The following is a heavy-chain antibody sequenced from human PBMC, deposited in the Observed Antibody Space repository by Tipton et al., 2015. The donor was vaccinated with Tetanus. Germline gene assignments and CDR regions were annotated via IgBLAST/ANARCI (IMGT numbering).Heavy chain of an antibody. Sequence: RSLRLSCAASGFIFSNYLMHWVRQAPGKGLEWVAVPFYDGEKQYYADSVKGRFTISRDNSKNTLYLQVNSLRAEDTAVYYCARGDDRSGYYYSFDYWGQGTLVTVSS. CDR3: ARGDDRSGYYYSFDY. CDR1: GFIFSNYL. J-gene: IGHJ4*02. CDR2: PFYDGEKQ. D-gene: IGHD3-22*01. V-gene: IGHV3-30*04.